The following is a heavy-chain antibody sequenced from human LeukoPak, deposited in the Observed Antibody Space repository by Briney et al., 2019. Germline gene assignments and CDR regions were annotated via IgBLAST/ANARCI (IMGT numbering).Heavy chain of an antibody. V-gene: IGHV1-8*03. J-gene: IGHJ6*03. CDR1: GYTFTSYG. D-gene: IGHD6-6*01. CDR3: ARGKGQLGFNYYYYMDV. Sequence: ASVKVSCKASGYTFTSYGISWVRQAPGQGLEWMGWMNPNSGNTGYAQKFQGRVTITRNTSISTAYMELSSLRSEDTAVYYCARGKGQLGFNYYYYMDVWGKGTTVTVSS. CDR2: MNPNSGNT.